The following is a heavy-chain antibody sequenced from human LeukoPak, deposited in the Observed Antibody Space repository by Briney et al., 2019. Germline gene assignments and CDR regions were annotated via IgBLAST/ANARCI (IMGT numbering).Heavy chain of an antibody. D-gene: IGHD1-26*01. Sequence: PSETLSLTFTVSGGSISSYYWSWVRQPPGKGLEWIGYIYYSGSTNYNPSLKSRVTISVDTSKNQFSLKLSSVTAADTAVYYCARADSGSYYGGYFQHWGQGTLVTVSS. CDR2: IYYSGST. J-gene: IGHJ1*01. CDR3: ARADSGSYYGGYFQH. CDR1: GGSISSYY. V-gene: IGHV4-59*01.